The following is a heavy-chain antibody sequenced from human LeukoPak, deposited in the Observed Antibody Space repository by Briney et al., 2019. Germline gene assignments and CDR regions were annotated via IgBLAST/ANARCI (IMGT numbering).Heavy chain of an antibody. CDR3: ARDTGQTYYYDSSGYYPFDY. CDR1: GYTFTGYY. V-gene: IGHV1-3*03. J-gene: IGHJ4*02. Sequence: ASVKVSCKASGYTFTGYYIYWVRQAPGQRLEWMGWINAGNGNTKYSQEFQGRVTITRDTSASTAYMELSSLRSEDMAVYYCARDTGQTYYYDSSGYYPFDYWGQGTLVTVSS. D-gene: IGHD3-22*01. CDR2: INAGNGNT.